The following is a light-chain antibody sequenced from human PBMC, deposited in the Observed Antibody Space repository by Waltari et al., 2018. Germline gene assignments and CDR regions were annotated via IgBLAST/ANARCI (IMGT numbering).Light chain of an antibody. CDR1: NSNVDILHL. J-gene: IGLJ1*01. Sequence: QSALTQPASVSGSPGQSITISCTAVNSNVDILHLVSWYQHHPGRNPILLIYEISQRPSVISSRFSGSKSGNAASLTISGLQPEDEADYFCCSFAGYGIYVFGSGTQVSVL. CDR2: EIS. CDR3: CSFAGYGIYV. V-gene: IGLV2-23*02.